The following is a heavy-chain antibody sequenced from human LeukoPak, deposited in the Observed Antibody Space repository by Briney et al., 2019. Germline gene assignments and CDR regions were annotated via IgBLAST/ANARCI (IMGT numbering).Heavy chain of an antibody. J-gene: IGHJ6*03. CDR3: ARGSIEDSNYRLSLDYYYYMDV. CDR2: INHSGST. CDR1: GGSFSGYC. V-gene: IGHV4-34*01. Sequence: SETLSLTCAVYGGSFSGYCWSWIRQPPGKGLEWIGKINHSGSTNYNPSLKSRVTISVDTSKNHFSLKLSSVTAADTAVYYCARGSIEDSNYRLSLDYYYYMDVWGKGTTVTVSS. D-gene: IGHD4-11*01.